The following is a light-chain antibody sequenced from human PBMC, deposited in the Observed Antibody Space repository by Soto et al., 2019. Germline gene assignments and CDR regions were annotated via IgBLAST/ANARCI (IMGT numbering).Light chain of an antibody. CDR3: SSYTSTTTVL. V-gene: IGLV2-14*03. CDR2: DVG. J-gene: IGLJ2*01. Sequence: QSALTQPASVSGSPGQSITISCTGTSSDVGHYDYVSWYQQHPGEAPKLMIYDVGNRPSGVSNRFSGSKSGNTASLTISGLQTEDKAAYYCSSYTSTTTVLFGGGTQLTVL. CDR1: SSDVGHYDY.